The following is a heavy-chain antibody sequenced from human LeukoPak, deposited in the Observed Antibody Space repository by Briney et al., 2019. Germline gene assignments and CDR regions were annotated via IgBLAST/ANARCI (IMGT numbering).Heavy chain of an antibody. CDR2: IYYTGST. CDR1: GGSISSSFDY. V-gene: IGHV4-39*01. J-gene: IGHJ5*02. CDR3: ARRSSAGGNSGWFPH. D-gene: IGHD2-2*01. Sequence: SETLSLTGTVSGGSISSSFDYWGWIRQPPGKGLEWIANIYYTGSTYYNPSLKSRVTVSVDTSQNQFSLKLSSVTAADTAMYYCARRSSAGGNSGWFPHWGQRTLVTVSS.